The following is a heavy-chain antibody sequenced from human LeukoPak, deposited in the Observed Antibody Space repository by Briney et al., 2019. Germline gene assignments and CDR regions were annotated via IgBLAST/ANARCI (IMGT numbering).Heavy chain of an antibody. CDR1: GFTFSSYE. CDR2: ISSSGSTI. Sequence: GGSLRLSCAASGFTFSSYEMNWVRQAPGKGLEWVSYISSSGSTIYYADSVKGRFTISRDNAKNSLYLQMNSLRAEDTAVYYCASLRDGGIAVADPVDYWGQGTLVTVSS. D-gene: IGHD6-19*01. J-gene: IGHJ4*02. CDR3: ASLRDGGIAVADPVDY. V-gene: IGHV3-48*03.